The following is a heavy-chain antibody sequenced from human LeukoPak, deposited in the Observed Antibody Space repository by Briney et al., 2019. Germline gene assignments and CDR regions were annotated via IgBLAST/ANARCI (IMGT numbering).Heavy chain of an antibody. CDR2: INPSGGST. J-gene: IGHJ4*02. V-gene: IGHV1-46*01. Sequence: GASVKASCKASGYTFTSYYMHWVRQAPGQGLEWMGIINPSGGSTSYAQKFQGRVTMTRDMSTSTVYMELSSLRSEDTAVYYCARDSGARLFDYWGQGTLVTVSS. CDR3: ARDSGARLFDY. D-gene: IGHD6-6*01. CDR1: GYTFTSYY.